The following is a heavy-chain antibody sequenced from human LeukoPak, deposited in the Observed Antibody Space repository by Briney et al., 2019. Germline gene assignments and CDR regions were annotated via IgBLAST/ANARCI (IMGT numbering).Heavy chain of an antibody. J-gene: IGHJ4*02. CDR2: IYYSGST. Sequence: SETLSLTCTGSGGSISSYYWSWLRQRPGNGLKWIGYIYYSGSTNYNPSLKSRVTISVDTSKNEFSLKLSSVTAADTAVYYCARDSPIPLWGQGTLVTVSS. CDR3: ARDSPIPL. V-gene: IGHV4-59*01. CDR1: GGSISSYY.